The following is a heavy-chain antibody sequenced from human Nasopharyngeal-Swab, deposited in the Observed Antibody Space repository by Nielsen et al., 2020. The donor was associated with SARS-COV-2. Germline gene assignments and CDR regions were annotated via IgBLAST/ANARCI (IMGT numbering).Heavy chain of an antibody. Sequence: GASLKLSCVSSGFTLITSIMNWVRQAPGKGLEWFSLISCDGHTTYYGDSVKGRFTISRDNSKNSLYLQMNSLRAEDTALYYCVKDISRKNGWYVRLHFYYGMDVWRQGTTVTVSS. V-gene: IGHV3-43D*03. CDR1: GFTLITSI. CDR2: ISCDGHTT. D-gene: IGHD6-19*01. J-gene: IGHJ6*01. CDR3: VKDISRKNGWYVRLHFYYGMDV.